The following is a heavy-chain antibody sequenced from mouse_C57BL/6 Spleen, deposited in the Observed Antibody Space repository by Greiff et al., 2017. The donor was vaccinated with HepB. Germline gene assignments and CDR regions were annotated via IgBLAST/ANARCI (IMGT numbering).Heavy chain of an antibody. CDR1: GYTFTSYW. D-gene: IGHD2-4*01. CDR2: IDPNSGGT. J-gene: IGHJ3*01. CDR3: ARKGLYYEAWFAY. Sequence: VQLQQSGAELVKPGASVKLSCKASGYTFTSYWMHWVKQRPGRGLEWIGRIDPNSGGTKYNEKFKSKATLTVDKPSSTAYMQLSSLPSEDSAVYYCARKGLYYEAWFAYWGQGTLVTVSA. V-gene: IGHV1-72*01.